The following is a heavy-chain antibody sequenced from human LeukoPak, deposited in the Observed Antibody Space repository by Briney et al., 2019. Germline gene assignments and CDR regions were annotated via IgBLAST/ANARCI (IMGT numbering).Heavy chain of an antibody. CDR1: GFTFDDYG. Sequence: GGSLRLSCAASGFTFDDYGMSWVRQAPGKGLEWVSGINWNGGSTGYADSVKGRFTISRDNAKNSLYLQMNSLRAEDTALYYCAGAGCGNSSCYDSRGWFDPWGQGTLVTVSS. CDR3: AGAGCGNSSCYDSRGWFDP. CDR2: INWNGGST. D-gene: IGHD2-2*01. V-gene: IGHV3-20*04. J-gene: IGHJ5*02.